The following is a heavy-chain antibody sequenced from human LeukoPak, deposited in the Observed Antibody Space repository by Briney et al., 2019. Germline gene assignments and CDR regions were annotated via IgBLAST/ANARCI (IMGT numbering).Heavy chain of an antibody. V-gene: IGHV3-7*01. Sequence: PGGSLRLSCAASGFSFSSYWMTWVRQAPGKGLEWVASLKQDGSEKYYVDSVKGRFTISRDNAKNSLHLEMNSLRVEDTAVYYCARNGDYDPYYYYGMDVWGQGTTVTVSS. CDR3: ARNGDYDPYYYYGMDV. J-gene: IGHJ6*02. D-gene: IGHD4-17*01. CDR1: GFSFSSYW. CDR2: LKQDGSEK.